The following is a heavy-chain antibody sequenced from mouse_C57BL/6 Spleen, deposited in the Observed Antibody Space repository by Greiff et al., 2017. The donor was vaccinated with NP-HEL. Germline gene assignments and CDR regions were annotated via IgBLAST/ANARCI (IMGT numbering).Heavy chain of an antibody. V-gene: IGHV5-6*02. J-gene: IGHJ2*01. Sequence: DVKLVESGGDLVKPGGSLKLSCAASGFTFSSYGMSWVRQTPDKRLEWVATISSGGSYTYYPDSVKGRFTISRDNAKNTLYLQMSSLKSEDTAMYYCARPYGSSYGYFDYWGQGTTLTVSS. CDR1: GFTFSSYG. CDR2: ISSGGSYT. CDR3: ARPYGSSYGYFDY. D-gene: IGHD1-1*01.